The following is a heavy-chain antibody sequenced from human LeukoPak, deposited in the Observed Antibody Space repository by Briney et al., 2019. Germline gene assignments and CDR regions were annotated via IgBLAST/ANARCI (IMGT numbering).Heavy chain of an antibody. CDR2: INPSGCRT. V-gene: IGHV1-46*01. Sequence: ASVKVSCKASGYTFTSYYMHWVRQAPGQGLEWMGIINPSGCRTSYAQKFQGRVTMTRDTSTSTVYMELSSLRSEDTAVYYCARVRAAAHLFDYWGQGTLVTVSS. CDR3: ARVRAAAHLFDY. CDR1: GYTFTSYY. D-gene: IGHD6-13*01. J-gene: IGHJ4*02.